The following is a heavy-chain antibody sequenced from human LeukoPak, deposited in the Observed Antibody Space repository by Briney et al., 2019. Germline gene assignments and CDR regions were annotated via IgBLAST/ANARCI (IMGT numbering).Heavy chain of an antibody. CDR2: IIPIFGTA. D-gene: IGHD2-8*01. V-gene: IGHV1-69*01. J-gene: IGHJ6*02. CDR3: ARGPAPLYSGYYGVDV. CDR1: GGTFSSYA. Sequence: SVKVSCTASGGTFSSYAISWVRQAPGQGLEWMGGIIPIFGTANYAQKFQGRVTITADESTSTAYMELSSLRSEGTAVYYCARGPAPLYSGYYGVDVWGQGTTVTVSS.